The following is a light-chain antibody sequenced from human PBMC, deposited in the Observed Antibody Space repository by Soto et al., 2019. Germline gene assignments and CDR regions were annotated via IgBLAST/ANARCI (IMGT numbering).Light chain of an antibody. V-gene: IGLV2-14*01. CDR1: SSDVGAYNF. CDR3: SSYTSTDTFYV. J-gene: IGLJ1*01. CDR2: DVS. Sequence: QSVLTQPASVSGSPGQSVTISCTGTSSDVGAYNFVSWYQQHPGKAPKLMIYDVSNRPSGISNRFSGSKSGDTAYLTISGLQAEDEADYYCSSYTSTDTFYVFATGTKATVL.